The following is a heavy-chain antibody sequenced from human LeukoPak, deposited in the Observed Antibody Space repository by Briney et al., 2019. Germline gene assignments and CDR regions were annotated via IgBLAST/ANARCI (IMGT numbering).Heavy chain of an antibody. Sequence: PSETLSLTCTVSGGSISSYYWSWIRQPPGKGLEWIGYTYYSGSTNYNPSLKSRVTISVDTSKNQFSLKLSSVTAADTAVYYCAREVQYQYCSGGSCYDDAFDIWGQGTMVTVSS. CDR2: TYYSGST. J-gene: IGHJ3*02. CDR3: AREVQYQYCSGGSCYDDAFDI. CDR1: GGSISSYY. D-gene: IGHD2-15*01. V-gene: IGHV4-59*01.